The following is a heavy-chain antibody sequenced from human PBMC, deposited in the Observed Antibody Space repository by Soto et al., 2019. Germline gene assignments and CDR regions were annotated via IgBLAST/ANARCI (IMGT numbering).Heavy chain of an antibody. Sequence: ASVKVSCKASGFTFSNYFIHWVRQAPGQGLEWMGNIYPSGGSAHYAQKFHGRVTMTRDTSTSTIYMDLRSLRSEDTAVYYCARGGPEMATIGSFDFWGQGALVTVSS. V-gene: IGHV1-46*01. CDR2: IYPSGGSA. CDR3: ARGGPEMATIGSFDF. CDR1: GFTFSNYF. D-gene: IGHD5-12*01. J-gene: IGHJ4*02.